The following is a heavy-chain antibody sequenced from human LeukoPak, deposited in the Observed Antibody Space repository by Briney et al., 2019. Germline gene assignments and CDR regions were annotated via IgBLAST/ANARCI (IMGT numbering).Heavy chain of an antibody. CDR3: ARPPGFSISFWD. D-gene: IGHD2-2*01. J-gene: IGHJ4*02. Sequence: SETLSLTCTVSGGSISGSSYYWGWIRQPPGKGLEWIGSIHYTGSTYYKPSLKSRVTISVDTSKNQFSLKLTSVTAADTAVYYCARPPGFSISFWDWGQGTLVTVSS. V-gene: IGHV4-39*01. CDR2: IHYTGST. CDR1: GGSISGSSYY.